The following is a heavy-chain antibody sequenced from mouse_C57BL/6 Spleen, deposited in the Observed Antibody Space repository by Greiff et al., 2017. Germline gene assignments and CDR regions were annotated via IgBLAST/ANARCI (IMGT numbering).Heavy chain of an antibody. Sequence: QVHVKQPGAELVMPGASVKLSCKASGYTFTSYWMHWVKQRPGQGLEWIGEIDPSDSYTNYNQKFKGKSTLTVDKSSSTAYMQLSSLTSEDSAVYYCARFPYFDYWGQGTTLTVSS. J-gene: IGHJ2*01. CDR3: ARFPYFDY. CDR1: GYTFTSYW. V-gene: IGHV1-69*01. CDR2: IDPSDSYT.